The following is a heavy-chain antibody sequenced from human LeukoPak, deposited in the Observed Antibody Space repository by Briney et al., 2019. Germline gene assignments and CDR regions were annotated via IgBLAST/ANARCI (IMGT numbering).Heavy chain of an antibody. J-gene: IGHJ4*02. CDR3: ARDFFGYCSSTSCYSFGY. CDR1: GYTFTSYG. CDR2: ISAYNGNT. D-gene: IGHD2-2*03. V-gene: IGHV1-18*01. Sequence: ASGKVSCKASGYTFTSYGISWVRQAPGQGLEWMGWISAYNGNTNYAQKLQGRVTMTTDTSTSTAYMELRSLRSDDTAVYYCARDFFGYCSSTSCYSFGYWGQGTLVTVSS.